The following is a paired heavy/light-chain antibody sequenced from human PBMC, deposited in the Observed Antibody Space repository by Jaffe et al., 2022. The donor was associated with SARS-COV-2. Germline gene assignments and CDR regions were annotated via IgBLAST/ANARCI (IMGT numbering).Heavy chain of an antibody. CDR2: IYPGDSDT. D-gene: IGHD3-9*01. CDR1: GFSFVSYW. J-gene: IGHJ6*03. CDR3: AKYVSQGPLYDILDGYTPNFFYMDV. Sequence: EVQLVQSGAEVKKPGESLTISCKGSGFSFVSYWIGWVRQMPGKGLEWMGIIYPGDSDTRYSPSFQGQVTISADNSISTAYLQWSSLKASDTAIYYCAKYVSQGPLYDILDGYTPNFFYMDVWGKGTAVTVSS. V-gene: IGHV5-51*01.
Light chain of an antibody. V-gene: IGKV3-15*01. CDR2: DAS. Sequence: EIVMTQSPATLSVSPGERVTLSCRASQSVSNNLAWYQQKPGQAPRLLIYDASTRATGIPARFSGSGSVAEYTLTISSLQSEDFAVYYCQQYNNWPPITFGQGTRLEIK. CDR1: QSVSNN. J-gene: IGKJ5*01. CDR3: QQYNNWPPIT.